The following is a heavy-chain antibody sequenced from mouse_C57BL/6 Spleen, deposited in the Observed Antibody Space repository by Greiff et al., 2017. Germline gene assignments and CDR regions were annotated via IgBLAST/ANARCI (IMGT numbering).Heavy chain of an antibody. CDR3: ASTSITTVVAVPFDY. CDR2: IDPANGNT. CDR1: GFNIKNTY. Sequence: EVQLQQSVAELVRPGASVKLSCTASGFNIKNTYMHWVKQRPEQGLEWIGRIDPANGNTKYAPKFQGKATITADTSSNTAYLQLSSLTSEDTAIYYCASTSITTVVAVPFDYWGQGTTLTVSS. J-gene: IGHJ2*01. V-gene: IGHV14-3*01. D-gene: IGHD1-1*01.